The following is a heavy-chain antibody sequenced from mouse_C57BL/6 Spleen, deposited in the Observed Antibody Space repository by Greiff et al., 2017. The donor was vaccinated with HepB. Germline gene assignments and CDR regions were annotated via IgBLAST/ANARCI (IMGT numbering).Heavy chain of an antibody. J-gene: IGHJ3*01. D-gene: IGHD1-1*01. CDR2: ISDGGSYT. CDR1: GFTFSSYA. V-gene: IGHV5-4*01. Sequence: VQLKESGGGLVKPGGSLKLSCAASGFTFSSYAMSWVRQTPEKRLEWVATISDGGSYTYYPDNVKGRFTISRDNAKNNLYLQMSHLKSEDTAMYYCARDRDFYYGSSYEFAYWGQGTLVTVSA. CDR3: ARDRDFYYGSSYEFAY.